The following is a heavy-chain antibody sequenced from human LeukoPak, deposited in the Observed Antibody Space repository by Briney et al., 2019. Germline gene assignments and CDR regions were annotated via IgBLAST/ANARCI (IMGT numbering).Heavy chain of an antibody. J-gene: IGHJ4*02. D-gene: IGHD6-13*01. CDR3: ARVYLSQQLVPGLDY. Sequence: GGSLRLSCAASGFIFDDYGMSWVRQTPGKGLEWVSGINWNGSITGYADSVKGRFTISRDNAKNSLYLQMNSLRAEDTALYYCARVYLSQQLVPGLDYWGQGTLVTVSS. V-gene: IGHV3-20*04. CDR2: INWNGSIT. CDR1: GFIFDDYG.